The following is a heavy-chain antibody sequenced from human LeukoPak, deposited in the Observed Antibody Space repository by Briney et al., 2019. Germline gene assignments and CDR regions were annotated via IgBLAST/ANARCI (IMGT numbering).Heavy chain of an antibody. V-gene: IGHV4-59*12. D-gene: IGHD3-3*01. CDR2: IYYSGST. J-gene: IGHJ5*02. CDR3: ARAYYDFWSGYSHRFDP. CDR1: GGSISSYY. Sequence: SETLSLTCTVSGGSISSYYWSWIRQPPGKGLEWIGYIYYSGSTNYNPSLKSRVTISVDTSKNQFSLKLSSVTAADTAVYYCARAYYDFWSGYSHRFDPWGQGTLVTVSS.